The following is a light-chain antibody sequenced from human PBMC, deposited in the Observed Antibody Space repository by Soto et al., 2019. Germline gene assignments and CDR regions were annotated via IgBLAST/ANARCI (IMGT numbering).Light chain of an antibody. CDR2: GAS. Sequence: ERVLTQSSGTMCLSAGKRATLSGRASQSVSRSYLAWDQQKTGQPHRRQIYGASSRATCLLDRFTGSGSGTDFSLTISSLEPEDFAVYYCQQYGSSHGITFGPGTKVDIK. CDR1: QSVSRSY. CDR3: QQYGSSHGIT. V-gene: IGKV3-20*01. J-gene: IGKJ3*01.